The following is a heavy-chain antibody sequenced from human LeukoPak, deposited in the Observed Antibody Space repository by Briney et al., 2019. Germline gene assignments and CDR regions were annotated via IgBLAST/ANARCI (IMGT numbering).Heavy chain of an antibody. D-gene: IGHD3-22*01. J-gene: IGHJ4*02. CDR1: GFTFSSYS. Sequence: GGSLRLSCAASGFTFSSYSMSWVRQAPGKGLEWVSAISGSGGSTYYADSVKGRFTISRDNSKNTLYLQMNSLRAEDTAVYYCANAIYNSSGYYYSFEYWAQRTLVTVSS. V-gene: IGHV3-23*01. CDR3: ANAIYNSSGYYYSFEY. CDR2: ISGSGGST.